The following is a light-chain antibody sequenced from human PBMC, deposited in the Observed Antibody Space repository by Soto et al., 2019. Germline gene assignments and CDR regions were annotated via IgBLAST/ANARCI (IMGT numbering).Light chain of an antibody. CDR2: DAS. CDR3: QQYNAYPWT. Sequence: DIQMTQSPSTLSASVGDRVTITCRASQSISSWLAWYQQKPGKAPKLLMYDASSLDSGVPSRFSGSGSGTEFTLTISSLQPDDFVTYYCQQYNAYPWTFGQGTKVEIK. V-gene: IGKV1-5*01. J-gene: IGKJ1*01. CDR1: QSISSW.